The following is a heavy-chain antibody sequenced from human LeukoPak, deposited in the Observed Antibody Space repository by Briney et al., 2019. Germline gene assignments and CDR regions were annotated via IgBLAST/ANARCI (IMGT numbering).Heavy chain of an antibody. J-gene: IGHJ4*02. CDR3: ANDVTGIAARGTPFDY. CDR2: ISGSGGST. D-gene: IGHD6-6*01. Sequence: GGSLRLSCAASGFTFSSYAMSWVRQAPGKGLEWVSAISGSGGSTYYADSVKGRFTISRDNSKNTLYLQMNSLRAEDTAVYYCANDVTGIAARGTPFDYWGQGTLVTVSS. V-gene: IGHV3-23*01. CDR1: GFTFSSYA.